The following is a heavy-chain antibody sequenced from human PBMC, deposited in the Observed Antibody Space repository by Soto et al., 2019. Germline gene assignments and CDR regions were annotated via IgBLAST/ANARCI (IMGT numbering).Heavy chain of an antibody. CDR3: AIFRATALPDHN. CDR2: ISSSSSTI. D-gene: IGHD1-26*01. V-gene: IGHV3-48*02. J-gene: IGHJ4*02. Sequence: EVQLVESEGGLVQPGGSLRLSCAASGFTFSSYSMNWVRQAPGKGLEWVSYISSSSSTIYYADSVKGRFTISRDNAKNSLYLQMNTLRDEDTAVYYCAIFRATALPDHNWGQGTLVTVSS. CDR1: GFTFSSYS.